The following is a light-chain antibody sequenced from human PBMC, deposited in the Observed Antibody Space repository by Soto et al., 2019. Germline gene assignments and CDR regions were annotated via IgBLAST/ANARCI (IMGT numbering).Light chain of an antibody. J-gene: IGKJ3*01. V-gene: IGKV1-27*01. CDR3: QKYNSALFT. CDR2: AAS. CDR1: QNIFSS. Sequence: DIQMTQSPSSLSASVGDRVTITCRAGQNIFSSLNWYQQKPGKVPKLLIYAASTLQSGVPSRFSGSGSGTDFTLTISSLQPEDVATYYCQKYNSALFTFGPGTKVDIK.